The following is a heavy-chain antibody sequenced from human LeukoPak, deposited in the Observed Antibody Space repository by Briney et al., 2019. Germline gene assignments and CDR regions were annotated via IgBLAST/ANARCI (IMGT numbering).Heavy chain of an antibody. V-gene: IGHV3-23*01. D-gene: IGHD3-10*01. CDR3: ARHDSYIPY. CDR1: GSTFSNYA. Sequence: GGSLRLSCAGSGSTFSNYAMSWVRQAPGKGLEWVSGISDVEKIPYYSDSVKGRFTISRDNSKKTVYLQMNNLRAEDTAVYFCARHDSYIPYWGQGIPVTVSS. J-gene: IGHJ4*02. CDR2: ISDVEKIP.